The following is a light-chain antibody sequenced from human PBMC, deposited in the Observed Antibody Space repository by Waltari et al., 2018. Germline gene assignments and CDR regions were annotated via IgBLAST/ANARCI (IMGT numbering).Light chain of an antibody. J-gene: IGLJ2*01. CDR3: YSSDNSGFYKL. V-gene: IGLV3-10*01. Sequence: SHELTQPPSVSVSPGQTARITCSGDALSRKSAYWYQQKSGQAPVLVIYEDSKRTSGIPERFSGSGSGTMATLTISGAQVDDEADYYCYSSDNSGFYKLFGGGTKLTVL. CDR2: EDS. CDR1: ALSRKS.